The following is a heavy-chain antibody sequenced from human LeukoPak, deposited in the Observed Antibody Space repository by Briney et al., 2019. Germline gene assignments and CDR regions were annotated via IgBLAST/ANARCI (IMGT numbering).Heavy chain of an antibody. CDR2: ISGSGGST. Sequence: GGSLRLSCAASGFTFSSYAMSWVRQAPGKGLEWVSAISGSGGSTYYADSVKGRFTISRDNSKNTLYLQMNSLRAEDTAVYYCAKDRSARRPNYDFWSLARGHYMDVWGKGTTVTVSS. J-gene: IGHJ6*03. CDR3: AKDRSARRPNYDFWSLARGHYMDV. CDR1: GFTFSSYA. D-gene: IGHD3-3*01. V-gene: IGHV3-23*01.